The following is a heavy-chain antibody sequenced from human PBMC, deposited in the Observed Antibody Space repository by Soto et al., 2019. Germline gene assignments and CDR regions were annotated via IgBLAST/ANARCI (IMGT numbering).Heavy chain of an antibody. CDR3: ASDSSSSGYYYYYGMDV. CDR1: GFTVSSNY. CDR2: IYSGGST. Sequence: EAQLVESGGGLIQPGGSLRLSCAASGFTVSSNYMSWVRQAPGKGLEWVSVIYSGGSTYYADSVKGRFTISRDNSKNTLYLQMNSLRAEDTAVYYCASDSSSSGYYYYYGMDVWGQGTTVTVSS. V-gene: IGHV3-53*01. J-gene: IGHJ6*02. D-gene: IGHD6-6*01.